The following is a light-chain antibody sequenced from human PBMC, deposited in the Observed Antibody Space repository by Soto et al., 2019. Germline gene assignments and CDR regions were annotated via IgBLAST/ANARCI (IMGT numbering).Light chain of an antibody. Sequence: EIVMTQSPATLSVSPGERATLSCRAGQNIHTNLAWYQQKPGQAPRLLFYGASTGATGLPDRFSGSGSGTEFTLTISRLEPEDFATYYCQQLNSYPRTFGGGTKVDIK. CDR2: GAS. J-gene: IGKJ4*01. CDR1: QNIHTN. V-gene: IGKV3-15*01. CDR3: QQLNSYPRT.